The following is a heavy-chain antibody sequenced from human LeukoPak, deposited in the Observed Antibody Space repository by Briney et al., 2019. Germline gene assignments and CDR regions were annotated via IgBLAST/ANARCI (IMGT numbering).Heavy chain of an antibody. D-gene: IGHD6-19*01. V-gene: IGHV3-15*01. CDR1: GFTFSNAW. CDR2: IKSKTDGGTT. CDR3: TLTGYSSGWVFDY. J-gene: IGHJ4*02. Sequence: GGSLRLSCAASGFTFSNAWMSWVRQAPGKGLEWVGRIKSKTDGGTTDYAAPVKGRFTISRDDSKNTLYLQMNSLKTEDTAVYYCTLTGYSSGWVFDYWGQGTLVTVSS.